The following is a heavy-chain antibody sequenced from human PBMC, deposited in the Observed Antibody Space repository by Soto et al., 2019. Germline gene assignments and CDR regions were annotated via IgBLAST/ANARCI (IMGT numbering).Heavy chain of an antibody. CDR3: ATSSERLSMATLGGLIPLGFDY. J-gene: IGHJ4*02. Sequence: EAQLLESGGGLVQPGGSLRLSCVASGFTFNYYDLSWVRRAPGKWLEWVSTISDTGGDTYYGDSVKGRFSISRDKSRSTVFLQMHSLAVDDTALYYCATSSERLSMATLGGLIPLGFDYWGQGILVTVSS. V-gene: IGHV3-23*01. CDR2: ISDTGGDT. D-gene: IGHD3-16*02. CDR1: GFTFNYYD.